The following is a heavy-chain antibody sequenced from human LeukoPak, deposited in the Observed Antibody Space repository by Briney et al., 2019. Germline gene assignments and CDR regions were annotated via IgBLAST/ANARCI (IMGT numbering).Heavy chain of an antibody. CDR1: GFTFNDYY. V-gene: IGHV3-11*04. CDR3: ARDRIYYGSGSRFDY. CDR2: ISRSGTTI. Sequence: GGSLRLSXAASGFTFNDYYMCWIRQTPGKGLEWVSYISRSGTTIYYADSVKGRFTISRDNAKNSLFLQMNSLRAEDTAVYYCARDRIYYGSGSRFDYWGQGTLVTVSS. J-gene: IGHJ4*02. D-gene: IGHD3-10*01.